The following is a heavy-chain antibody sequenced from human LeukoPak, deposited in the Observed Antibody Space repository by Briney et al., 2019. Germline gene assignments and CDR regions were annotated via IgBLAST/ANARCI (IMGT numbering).Heavy chain of an antibody. CDR3: ATDLPHPAPLHYFDS. CDR1: VYTFTRYG. CDR2: ISAYNCNT. V-gene: IGHV1-18*01. J-gene: IGHJ4*02. Sequence: AAVNVSFKSSVYTFTRYGISGVRPAPGQGLEGMGWISAYNCNTNYAQKLQDRVTITTDTSTSTAYMELSSLRSDDTAVYYCATDLPHPAPLHYFDSWGQGTLVTVSS.